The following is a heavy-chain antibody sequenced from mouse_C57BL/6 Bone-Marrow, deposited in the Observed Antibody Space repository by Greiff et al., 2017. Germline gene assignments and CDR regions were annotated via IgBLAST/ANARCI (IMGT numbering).Heavy chain of an antibody. D-gene: IGHD1-1*02. V-gene: IGHV1-69*01. CDR3: ARSCGNYWYFDV. J-gene: IGHJ1*03. Sequence: QVQLQQPGAELVMPGASVKLSCKASGYTFTSYWMHWVKQRPGQGLEWIGEIDPSDSYTYYNQKFKGKFTLTVDKSSSTAYMQLSSLTSEDSAVYYCARSCGNYWYFDVWGTGTTVTVSS. CDR2: IDPSDSYT. CDR1: GYTFTSYW.